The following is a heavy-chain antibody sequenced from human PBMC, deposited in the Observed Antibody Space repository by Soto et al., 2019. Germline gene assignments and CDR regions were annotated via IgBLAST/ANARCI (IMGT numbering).Heavy chain of an antibody. J-gene: IGHJ4*02. CDR1: GYTFTSYG. Sequence: ASVKVSYKASGYTFTSYGISWVRQAPGQGLEWMGWISAYNGNTNYAQKLQGRVTMTTDTSTSTAYMELRSLRSDDTVVYYCARAGGYGDYRPKYYFDYWGQGTLVTVSS. CDR2: ISAYNGNT. V-gene: IGHV1-18*01. CDR3: ARAGGYGDYRPKYYFDY. D-gene: IGHD4-17*01.